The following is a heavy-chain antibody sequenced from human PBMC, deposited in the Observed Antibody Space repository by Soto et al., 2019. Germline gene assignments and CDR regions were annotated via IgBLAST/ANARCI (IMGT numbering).Heavy chain of an antibody. CDR3: ARGGWYSGI. Sequence: EGQLVESEGGLVQPGGSLRLSCAASGFPFTTLWMSWVRQSPGKGLERVASIKEDGSEKNYVDSVKGRFTISRDNAKNSLFLQMNSLRDEDTAVYYCARGGWYSGIWGRGTLVIVSS. CDR1: GFPFTTLW. V-gene: IGHV3-7*01. J-gene: IGHJ2*01. CDR2: IKEDGSEK.